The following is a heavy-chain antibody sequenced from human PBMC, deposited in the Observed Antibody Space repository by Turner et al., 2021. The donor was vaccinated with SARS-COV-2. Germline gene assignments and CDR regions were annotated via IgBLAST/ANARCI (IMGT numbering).Heavy chain of an antibody. Sequence: QLQLQESGPGLVKPSETLSLACTVPGGSISSSSYYWRWIRQPPGKGLGWIGSINYNRITYYNPTPKCRVTISVDTSKNQFSLKLSSVTAADTAVYYCARLVDTLDYYDGMDVWGQGTTVTVSS. CDR1: GGSISSSSYY. V-gene: IGHV4-39*01. CDR3: ARLVDTLDYYDGMDV. CDR2: INYNRIT. J-gene: IGHJ6*02. D-gene: IGHD5-18*01.